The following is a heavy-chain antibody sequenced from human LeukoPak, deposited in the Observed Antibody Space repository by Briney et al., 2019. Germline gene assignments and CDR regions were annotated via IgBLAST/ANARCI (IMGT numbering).Heavy chain of an antibody. D-gene: IGHD4-17*01. CDR2: INPSGGST. CDR3: ARSHYGDYYFNY. J-gene: IGHJ4*02. Sequence: ASVKVSCKASGYTFTSYYMHWVRQAPGQGLEWMGIINPSGGSTSYAQKFQGRVTITTDESTSTAYMELSSLRSEDTAVYYCARSHYGDYYFNYWGQGTLVTVPS. V-gene: IGHV1-46*01. CDR1: GYTFTSYY.